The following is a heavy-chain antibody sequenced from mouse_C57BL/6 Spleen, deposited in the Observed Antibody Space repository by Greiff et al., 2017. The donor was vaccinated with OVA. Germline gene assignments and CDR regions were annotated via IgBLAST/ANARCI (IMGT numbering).Heavy chain of an antibody. Sequence: QVQLQQPGAELVMPGASVKLSCKASGYTFTSYWMHWVKQRPGQGLEWIGEIDPSYSYTNYNQKFKGKSTLTVDKSSSTAYMQLSSLTSEDSAVYYCARGTMVTTTGIDYWGQGTTLTVSS. J-gene: IGHJ2*01. CDR2: IDPSYSYT. D-gene: IGHD2-2*01. CDR3: ARGTMVTTTGIDY. CDR1: GYTFTSYW. V-gene: IGHV1-69*01.